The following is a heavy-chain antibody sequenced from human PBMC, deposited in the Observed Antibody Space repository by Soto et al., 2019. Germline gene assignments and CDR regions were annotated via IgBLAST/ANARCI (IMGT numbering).Heavy chain of an antibody. D-gene: IGHD2-21*01. V-gene: IGHV1-18*01. CDR2: ISPYNGNT. J-gene: IGHJ3*02. Sequence: HVQLVQSGAEVKKPGASLKVSCKASGYTFISYGVSWVRQAPGQGLEWLGWISPYNGNTNYAQKFQGRITMTTDTSASTGYMDLRSLRTDDTAVYYCASDQTKLLTDAFDIWGQGTMVVVSS. CDR1: GYTFISYG. CDR3: ASDQTKLLTDAFDI.